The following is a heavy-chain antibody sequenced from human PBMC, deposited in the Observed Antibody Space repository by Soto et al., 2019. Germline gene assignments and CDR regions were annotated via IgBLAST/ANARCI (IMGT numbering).Heavy chain of an antibody. Sequence: SETLSLTCTVSGDSISSYYWSWIRQPPGKGLEWIGFIYYSGNTNYNPSLKSRVTMSIDTSKNQFSLKLSSVTAADTAVYYCARDQGIGASGPFDYWGLGSLLTVSS. CDR1: GDSISSYY. CDR3: ARDQGIGASGPFDY. V-gene: IGHV4-59*01. CDR2: IYYSGNT. D-gene: IGHD6-13*01. J-gene: IGHJ4*02.